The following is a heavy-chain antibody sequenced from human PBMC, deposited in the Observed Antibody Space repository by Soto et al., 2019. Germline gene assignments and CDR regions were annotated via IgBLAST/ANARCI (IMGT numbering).Heavy chain of an antibody. CDR1: GFTFSGSA. J-gene: IGHJ4*02. D-gene: IGHD3-9*01. V-gene: IGHV3-73*01. Sequence: GGSLRLSCAASGFTFSGSAIHWVRQTSGKGLEWVGHIRSKANNYATASAASVKGRFTISRDNAKNSLYLQMNSLRAEDTAVYYCARGPDYYDILTGYSKYYFDYWGQGTLVTVSS. CDR3: ARGPDYYDILTGYSKYYFDY. CDR2: IRSKANNYAT.